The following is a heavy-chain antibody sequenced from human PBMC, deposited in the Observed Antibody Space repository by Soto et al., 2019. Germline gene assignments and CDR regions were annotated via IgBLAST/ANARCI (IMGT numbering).Heavy chain of an antibody. CDR1: GGSISSYY. D-gene: IGHD2-2*01. V-gene: IGHV4-59*01. J-gene: IGHJ6*03. CDR2: IYYSGST. CDR3: ARGTGDCSSTSCYLNFPYYYYYYYMDV. Sequence: SETLSLTCTVSGGSISSYYWSWIRQPPGKGLEWIGYIYYSGSTNYNPSLKSRVTISVDTSKNQFSLKLSSVTAADTAVYYCARGTGDCSSTSCYLNFPYYYYYYYMDVWGKGTTVTVSS.